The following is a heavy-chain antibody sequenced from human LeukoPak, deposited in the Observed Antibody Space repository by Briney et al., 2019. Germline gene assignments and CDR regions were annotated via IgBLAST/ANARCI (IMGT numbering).Heavy chain of an antibody. CDR1: GGSISSYY. CDR3: ARVGTYGSGSYLSWLDY. CDR2: IYYSGST. D-gene: IGHD3-10*01. J-gene: IGHJ4*02. Sequence: NPSETLSLTCTVSGGSISSYYWSRIRQPPGKGLEWIGYIYYSGSTNYNPSLKSRVTISVDTSKNQFSLKLSSVTAADTAVYYCARVGTYGSGSYLSWLDYWGQGTLVTVSS. V-gene: IGHV4-59*01.